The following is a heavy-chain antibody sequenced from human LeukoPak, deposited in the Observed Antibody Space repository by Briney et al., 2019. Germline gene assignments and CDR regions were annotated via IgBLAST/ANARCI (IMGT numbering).Heavy chain of an antibody. CDR2: IYYSGST. V-gene: IGHV4-34*01. Sequence: SETLSLTCAVYGGSFSGYYWGWIRQPPGKGLEWIGSIYYSGSTYYNPSLKSRVTISVDTSKNQFSLKLSSVTAADTAVYYCARHPTEMGYYYYYGMDVWGQGTTVTVSS. D-gene: IGHD5-24*01. J-gene: IGHJ6*02. CDR3: ARHPTEMGYYYYYGMDV. CDR1: GGSFSGYY.